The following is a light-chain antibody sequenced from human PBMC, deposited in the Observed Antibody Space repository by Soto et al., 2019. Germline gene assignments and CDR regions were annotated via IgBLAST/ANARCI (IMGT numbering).Light chain of an antibody. CDR2: GSS. J-gene: IGKJ2*01. V-gene: IGKV3-20*01. CDR1: QSVSNNY. Sequence: EVVLTQSPGTLSLSPGERATLSCRASQSVSNNYLAWYQQKPGQSPKLLIFGSSDRATGIPDRFSGSGSETDFTLIISSLEPEDFAVYYCQQYGSSPPYTFGHGTKLEIK. CDR3: QQYGSSPPYT.